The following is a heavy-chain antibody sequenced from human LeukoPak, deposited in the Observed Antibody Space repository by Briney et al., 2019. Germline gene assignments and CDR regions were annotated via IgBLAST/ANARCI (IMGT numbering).Heavy chain of an antibody. V-gene: IGHV3-23*01. CDR1: GFTFSSYA. CDR3: AKQMSTVTFTPFDY. CDR2: ISGNGGTT. Sequence: GGSLRLSCAASGFTFSSYAMTWVRQAPGRGLEWVSAISGNGGTTYYADSVKGRFTISRDNSKNTLYLQMNSLRAEDTAVYYCAKQMSTVTFTPFDYWGQGTLVTVSS. J-gene: IGHJ4*02. D-gene: IGHD3-16*01.